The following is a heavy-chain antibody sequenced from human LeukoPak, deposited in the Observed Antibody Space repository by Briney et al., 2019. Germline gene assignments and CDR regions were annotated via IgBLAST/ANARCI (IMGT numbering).Heavy chain of an antibody. D-gene: IGHD1-26*01. J-gene: IGHJ6*03. CDR2: IDWYDGK. Sequence: LRLSCAASGFTFSSDSMNWIRQPPGKAPEWLARIDWYDGKYYNTSLKTRLTISKDTSKNQVVLTMTNTDPVDTATYYCERIRGEGPTVVYYYYYMDVWGKGTTVTVSS. CDR3: ERIRGEGPTVVYYYYYMDV. CDR1: GFTFSSDSM. V-gene: IGHV2-70*11.